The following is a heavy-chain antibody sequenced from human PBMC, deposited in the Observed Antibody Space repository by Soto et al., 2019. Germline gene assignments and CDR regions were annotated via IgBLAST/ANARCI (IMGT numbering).Heavy chain of an antibody. V-gene: IGHV1-2*04. J-gene: IGHJ6*03. Sequence: ASVKVSCKASGYTFTGYYMHWVRQAPGQGLEWMGWINPNSGGTNYAQKFQGWVTMTRDTSISTAYMELSRLRSDDTAVYYCARAADAIERQYYYYYMDVWGKGTTVTVSS. D-gene: IGHD2-8*01. CDR3: ARAADAIERQYYYYYMDV. CDR2: INPNSGGT. CDR1: GYTFTGYY.